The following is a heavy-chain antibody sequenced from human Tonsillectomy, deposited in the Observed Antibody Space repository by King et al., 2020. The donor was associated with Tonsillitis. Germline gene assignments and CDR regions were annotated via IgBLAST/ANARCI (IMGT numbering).Heavy chain of an antibody. V-gene: IGHV6-1*01. D-gene: IGHD3-10*01. CDR1: GDSVSSNSAA. CDR3: AREGITMVRGVIIYFDY. CDR2: TYYRSKWYN. J-gene: IGHJ4*02. Sequence: VQLQQSGPGLVKPSQTLSLTCAISGDSVSSNSAAWTWIRQSPSRGLEWLGRTYYRSKWYNDYAVSVKSRITINPDTSKNQFSLQLNSVTPEDTAVYYCAREGITMVRGVIIYFDYWGQGTLVTVSS.